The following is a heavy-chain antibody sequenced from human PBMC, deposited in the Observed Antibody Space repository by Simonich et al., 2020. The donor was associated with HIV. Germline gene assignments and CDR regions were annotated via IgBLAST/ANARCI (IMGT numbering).Heavy chain of an antibody. V-gene: IGHV1-24*01. D-gene: IGHD3-9*01. CDR3: ATWEVKDDVLTGFTYWYFDL. Sequence: QVQLVQSGAEVKKPGASVKVSCKVSGHSLAEVSMNWVRQTPGRGLAWMGGLGPELGETIYAHKLQSKVTLTEDTSTDTAYMELSGLRSEDTALYYCATWEVKDDVLTGFTYWYFDLWGRGTLVTVSS. CDR1: GHSLAEVS. J-gene: IGHJ2*01. CDR2: LGPELGET.